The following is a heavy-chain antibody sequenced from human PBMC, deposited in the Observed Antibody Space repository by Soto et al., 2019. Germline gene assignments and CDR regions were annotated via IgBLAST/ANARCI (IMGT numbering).Heavy chain of an antibody. CDR2: IYYSGST. CDR3: ARRSDSGWYPGSIDY. V-gene: IGHV4-59*01. D-gene: IGHD6-19*01. Sequence: QVQLQESGPGLVKPSETLSLTCTVSGGSISSYYWSWIRQPPGKGLEWIGYIYYSGSTNYNPSLKSRVTISVDTSKNQFSLKLSSVTAADTAVYYCARRSDSGWYPGSIDYWGQGTLVTVSS. CDR1: GGSISSYY. J-gene: IGHJ4*02.